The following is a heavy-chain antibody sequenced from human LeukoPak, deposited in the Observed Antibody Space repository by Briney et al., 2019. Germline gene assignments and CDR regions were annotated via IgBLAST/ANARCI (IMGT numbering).Heavy chain of an antibody. D-gene: IGHD3-10*01. V-gene: IGHV3-9*01. CDR3: VNDVSYGSVVACYV. CDR1: GFTFDEYA. CDR2: ISWNSGTL. Sequence: PGGSLRLSCAASGFTFDEYAMYWVRQVPGKGLEWVSGISWNSGTLGYADSVKGRFTVTRDNAKKSLYLQMNSLRAEDTALYYCVNDVSYGSVVACYVWGQGAMVTVSS. J-gene: IGHJ3*01.